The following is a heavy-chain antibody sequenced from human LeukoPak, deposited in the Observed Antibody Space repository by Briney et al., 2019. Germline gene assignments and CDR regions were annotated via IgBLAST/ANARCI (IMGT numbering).Heavy chain of an antibody. CDR3: ARGLGGYSYGLHPPRFAP. CDR1: GGSISSYY. Sequence: SETLSLTCTVSGGSISSYYWSWIRQPPGRGLEWIGYIYYSGSTNYNPSLKSRVTISVDTSKNQFSLKLSSVTAADTAVYYCARGLGGYSYGLHPPRFAPWGQGTLVTVSS. D-gene: IGHD5-18*01. J-gene: IGHJ5*02. CDR2: IYYSGST. V-gene: IGHV4-59*01.